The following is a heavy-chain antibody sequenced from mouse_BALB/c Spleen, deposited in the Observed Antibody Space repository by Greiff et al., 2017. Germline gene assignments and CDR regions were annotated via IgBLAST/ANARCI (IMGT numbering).Heavy chain of an antibody. V-gene: IGHV1-14*01. CDR2: INPYNDGT. D-gene: IGHD2-4*01. J-gene: IGHJ4*01. CDR3: ARSYYDYDGDGAYAMDY. Sequence: VQLKQSGPELVKPGASVKMSCKASGYTFTSYVMHWVKQKPGQGLEWIGYINPYNDGTKYNEKFKGKATLTSDKSSSTAYMELSSLTSEDSAVYYCARSYYDYDGDGAYAMDYWGQGTSVTVSS. CDR1: GYTFTSYV.